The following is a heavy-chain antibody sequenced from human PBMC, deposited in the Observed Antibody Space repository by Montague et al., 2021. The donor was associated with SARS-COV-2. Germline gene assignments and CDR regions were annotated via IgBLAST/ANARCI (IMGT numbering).Heavy chain of an antibody. D-gene: IGHD3-22*01. J-gene: IGHJ4*02. Sequence: SETLSLTCTVYGGSFSGYYWSWIRQPPGKGLELIGEINHSGSTNYNPSLTSRVTISVDTSKNQFSLKLSFVTATDTAVYYCASFPSGYYDSSGYHIWGQGTLVTVSS. CDR2: INHSGST. CDR3: ASFPSGYYDSSGYHI. V-gene: IGHV4-34*01. CDR1: GGSFSGYY.